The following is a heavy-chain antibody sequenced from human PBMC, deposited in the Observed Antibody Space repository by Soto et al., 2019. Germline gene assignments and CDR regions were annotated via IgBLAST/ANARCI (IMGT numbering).Heavy chain of an antibody. J-gene: IGHJ5*02. CDR2: IYYSGST. D-gene: IGHD6-13*01. Sequence: PSETLSLTXTVSGGSISSSSYYWGWIRQPPGKGLEWIGSIYYSGSTYYNPSLKSRVTISVDTSKNQFSLKLSSVTAADTAVYYCARHLAYGAAGTVWFDPWGQGTLVTVSS. CDR3: ARHLAYGAAGTVWFDP. V-gene: IGHV4-39*01. CDR1: GGSISSSSYY.